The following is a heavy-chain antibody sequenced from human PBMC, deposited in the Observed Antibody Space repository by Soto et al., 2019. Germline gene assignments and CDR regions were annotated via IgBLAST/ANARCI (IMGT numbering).Heavy chain of an antibody. CDR1: GGSIRSRNW. V-gene: IGHV4-4*02. CDR3: AKGAIPYGMDV. CDR2: VYDDGTT. J-gene: IGHJ6*02. Sequence: SETLSLTCAVSGGSIRSRNWWSWVRQPPGKGLEWIGEVYDDGTTSYNPSLKSRVTTSVDKSKNQFSLKLRSMTAADTAVYYCAKGAIPYGMDVWGQGTTVTVSS.